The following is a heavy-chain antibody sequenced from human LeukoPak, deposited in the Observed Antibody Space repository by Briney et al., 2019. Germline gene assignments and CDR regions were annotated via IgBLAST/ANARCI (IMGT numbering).Heavy chain of an antibody. D-gene: IGHD3-10*01. J-gene: IGHJ4*02. Sequence: PSETLSLTCTVSGGSISSYYWSWIRQPAGKGLEWIGSIYYSGSTYYNASLKSRVTISVDTSKIQFSLKLSSVTAADTAVYYCARRQVYYGSGSYFDYWGQGTLVTVSS. CDR3: ARRQVYYGSGSYFDY. CDR2: IYYSGST. CDR1: GGSISSYY. V-gene: IGHV4-59*05.